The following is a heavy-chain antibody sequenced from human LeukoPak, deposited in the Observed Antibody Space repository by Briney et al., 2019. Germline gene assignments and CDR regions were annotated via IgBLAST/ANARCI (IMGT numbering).Heavy chain of an antibody. CDR1: GFTFDDYG. CDR2: INWNGGST. CDR3: ARDGGSGTGYFDY. J-gene: IGHJ4*02. V-gene: IGHV3-20*04. Sequence: QSGGSLRLSCAASGFTFDDYGMSWVRRAPGKGLEWVSGINWNGGSTGYADSVKGRFTISRDNAKNSLYLQVNSLRAEDTALYYCARDGGSGTGYFDYWGQGTLVTVSS. D-gene: IGHD1-26*01.